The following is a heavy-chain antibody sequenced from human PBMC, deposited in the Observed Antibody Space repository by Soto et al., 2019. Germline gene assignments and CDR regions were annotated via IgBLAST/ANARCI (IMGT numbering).Heavy chain of an antibody. Sequence: PGESLKISCKGSGYSFTSYWIGWVRQMPGKGLEWMGIIYPGDSDTRYSPSFQGQVTISADKSISTAYLQWSSLKASDTAMYYCARQEYYDFWGGPTNLDYWGQGTLVTVS. CDR2: IYPGDSDT. V-gene: IGHV5-51*01. CDR1: GYSFTSYW. D-gene: IGHD3-3*01. J-gene: IGHJ4*02. CDR3: ARQEYYDFWGGPTNLDY.